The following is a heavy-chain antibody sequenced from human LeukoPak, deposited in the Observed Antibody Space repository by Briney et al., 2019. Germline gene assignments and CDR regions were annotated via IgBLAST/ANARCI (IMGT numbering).Heavy chain of an antibody. V-gene: IGHV3-23*01. CDR1: GIAFSRFA. CDR3: AKDIAQGYTFGTIEEDY. D-gene: IGHD5-12*01. Sequence: GGSVRLSCAASGIAFSRFAMSWVRQAPGKGLEWVSVVSESGDITHYAESVRGRFTVSRDNSKNTLYLEMNSLRSDDTAIYYCAKDIAQGYTFGTIEEDYWGQGTLVTVAS. J-gene: IGHJ4*02. CDR2: VSESGDIT.